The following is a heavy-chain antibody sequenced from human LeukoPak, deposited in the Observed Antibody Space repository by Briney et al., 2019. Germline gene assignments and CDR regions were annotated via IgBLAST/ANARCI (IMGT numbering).Heavy chain of an antibody. CDR2: ISYDGSNK. J-gene: IGHJ6*02. CDR3: ARDAYCGGDCYSLDYYGMDV. Sequence: GGSLRLSCAASGFTFSSYAMHWVRQAPGKGLEWVAVISYDGSNKYYADSVKGRFTISRDNSKNTLYLQMNSLRAEDTAVYYCARDAYCGGDCYSLDYYGMDVWGQGTTVTVSS. CDR1: GFTFSSYA. D-gene: IGHD2-21*02. V-gene: IGHV3-30-3*01.